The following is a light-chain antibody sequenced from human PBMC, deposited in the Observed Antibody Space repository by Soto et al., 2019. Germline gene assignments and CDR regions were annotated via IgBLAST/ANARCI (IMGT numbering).Light chain of an antibody. CDR1: QSVSSN. V-gene: IGKV3-15*01. J-gene: IGKJ5*01. CDR3: QQYNNRPPIT. CDR2: GAS. Sequence: EIVMTQSPATLSVAPGERATLSCRASQSVSSNLAWYQQKPGQAPRLLIYGASTRATGIPARFSGSGSGTAFTLTISSLQSEDFAVYYCQQYNNRPPITFGQGTRLEIK.